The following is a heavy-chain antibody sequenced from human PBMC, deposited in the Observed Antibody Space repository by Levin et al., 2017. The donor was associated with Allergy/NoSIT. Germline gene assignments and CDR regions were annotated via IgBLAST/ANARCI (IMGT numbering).Heavy chain of an antibody. J-gene: IGHJ3*02. CDR3: ASHYYDSSGYYGREMANDAFDI. D-gene: IGHD3-22*01. Sequence: AASVKVSCKASGGTFSSYAISWVRQAPGQGLEWMGGIIPIFGTANYAQKFQGRVTITADESTSTAYMELSSLRSEDTAVYYCASHYYDSSGYYGREMANDAFDIWGQGTMVTVSS. V-gene: IGHV1-69*13. CDR2: IIPIFGTA. CDR1: GGTFSSYA.